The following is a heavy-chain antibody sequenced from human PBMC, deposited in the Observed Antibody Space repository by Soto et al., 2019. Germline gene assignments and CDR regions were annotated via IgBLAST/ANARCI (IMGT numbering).Heavy chain of an antibody. Sequence: EVQLVESGGGLVQPGGSLRLSCVVSGFTFTDSWMYWVRQVPGEGLVWVSFINNDGSRTNYADSVKGRFTISRDNAKNTRYLQMNSLRAEDTDMYYCGKSRWSGSSLIDYWGQGTLVTVSS. D-gene: IGHD3-3*01. CDR1: GFTFTDSW. CDR3: GKSRWSGSSLIDY. J-gene: IGHJ4*02. CDR2: INNDGSRT. V-gene: IGHV3-74*01.